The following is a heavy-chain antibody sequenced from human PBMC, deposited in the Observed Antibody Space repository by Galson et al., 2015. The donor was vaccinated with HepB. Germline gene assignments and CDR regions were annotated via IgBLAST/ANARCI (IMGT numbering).Heavy chain of an antibody. CDR1: GFTFSSYS. J-gene: IGHJ4*02. V-gene: IGHV3-21*01. Sequence: SLRLSCAASGFTFSSYSMNWVRQAPGEGLEWVSSISSSSSYIYYADSVKGRFTISRDNAKNSLYLQMNSLRAEDTAVYYCARTWSQEWVVPAAMVYWGQGTLVTVSS. CDR3: ARTWSQEWVVPAAMVY. D-gene: IGHD2-2*01. CDR2: ISSSSSYI.